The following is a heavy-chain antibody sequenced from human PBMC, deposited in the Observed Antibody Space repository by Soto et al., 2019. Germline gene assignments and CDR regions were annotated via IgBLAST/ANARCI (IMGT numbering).Heavy chain of an antibody. D-gene: IGHD1-1*01. J-gene: IGHJ6*02. CDR1: GGTFSSYA. CDR3: ASEYNWNDVYYYGMDV. CDR2: IIPIFGTA. Sequence: AASVKVSCKASGGTFSSYAISWVRQAPGQGLEWMGGIIPIFGTANYAQKFQGRVTITADESTSTAYMELSSLRSEDTAVYYCASEYNWNDVYYYGMDVWGQGTTVTVSS. V-gene: IGHV1-69*13.